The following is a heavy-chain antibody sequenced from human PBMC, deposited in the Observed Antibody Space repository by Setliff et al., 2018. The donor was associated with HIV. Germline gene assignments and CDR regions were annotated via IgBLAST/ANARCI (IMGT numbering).Heavy chain of an antibody. D-gene: IGHD6-13*01. V-gene: IGHV3-11*04. J-gene: IGHJ6*03. Sequence: PGGSLRLSCAASGFTFSDYYMSWIRQAPGKGLEWVSYISSSSSTIYYADSVKGRFTISRDNAKNSLYLQMNSLRAEDTAVYYCAREGSSWPYYYYYMDVWGKGTTVTVSS. CDR3: AREGSSWPYYYYYMDV. CDR1: GFTFSDYY. CDR2: ISSSSSTI.